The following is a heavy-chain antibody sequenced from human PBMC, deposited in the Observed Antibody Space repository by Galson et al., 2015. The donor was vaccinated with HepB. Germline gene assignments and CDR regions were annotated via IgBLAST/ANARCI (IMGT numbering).Heavy chain of an antibody. CDR1: GYSFTSYW. CDR2: IDPSDSYT. D-gene: IGHD3-10*01. J-gene: IGHJ6*02. V-gene: IGHV5-10-1*04. Sequence: SGAEVKKPGESLKISCKGSGYSFTSYWISWVRQMPGKGLEWMGRIDPSDSYTNYSPSFQGQVTISADKSISTAYLQWSSLKASDTAMYYCASSTAYYYGSGSYYYCGMDVWGQGTTVTVSS. CDR3: ASSTAYYYGSGSYYYCGMDV.